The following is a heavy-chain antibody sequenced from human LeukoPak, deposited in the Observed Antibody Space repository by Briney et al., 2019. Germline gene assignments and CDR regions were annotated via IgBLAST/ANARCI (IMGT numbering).Heavy chain of an antibody. CDR3: AKARYYDFWSGYYHWFDP. D-gene: IGHD3-3*01. V-gene: IGHV1-18*01. CDR2: ISAYNGNT. CDR1: GYTFTSYG. J-gene: IGHJ5*02. Sequence: GASVKVSCKASGYTFTSYGISWVRQAPGQGLEWMGWISAYNGNTNYAQKLQGRVTMTTDTSTSTAYMELRSLRSDDTAVYYCAKARYYDFWSGYYHWFDPWGQGTLVTVSS.